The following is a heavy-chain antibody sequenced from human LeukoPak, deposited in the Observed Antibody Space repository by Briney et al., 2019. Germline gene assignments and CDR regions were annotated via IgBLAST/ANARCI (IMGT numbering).Heavy chain of an antibody. CDR3: ARCSLTCYSLAL. CDR1: GYTFISYG. Sequence: ASVKVSCKASGYTFISYGISWVRQAPGQGLEWMGWISTYNDNTDYAQKFHGRVTMTTDTSTSTAYMELRSLTSDDTAVYYCARCSLTCYSLALWGQGTLVTVSS. V-gene: IGHV1-18*01. J-gene: IGHJ5*02. CDR2: ISTYNDNT. D-gene: IGHD2-15*01.